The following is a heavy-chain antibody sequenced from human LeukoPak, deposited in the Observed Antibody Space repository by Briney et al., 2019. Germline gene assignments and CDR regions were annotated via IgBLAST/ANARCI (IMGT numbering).Heavy chain of an antibody. CDR3: ARHEGTGYYYMDV. CDR1: GGSISNSWHY. J-gene: IGHJ6*03. V-gene: IGHV4-39*01. CDR2: IYYSGST. Sequence: SETLSLTCTVSGGSISNSWHYWGWIRQSPGKGLEWIGSIYYSGSTYYNPSLKSRVTISVATSKNQFSLKLTSVTAADTAVYYCARHEGTGYYYMDVWGKGTTVTISS.